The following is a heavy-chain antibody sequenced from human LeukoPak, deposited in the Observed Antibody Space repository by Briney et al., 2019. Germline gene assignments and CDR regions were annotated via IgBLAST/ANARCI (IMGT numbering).Heavy chain of an antibody. J-gene: IGHJ6*03. D-gene: IGHD2-2*01. CDR1: GFTVSNNY. CDR2: IYSGGST. V-gene: IGHV3-53*01. CDR3: ARDRRVVPAAIYFYYMDV. Sequence: PGGSLRLSCAASGFTVSNNYMSWVRQAPGKGLEWVSVIYSGGSTHSADSVKGRFTISRDNSKNTVNLQMNSLRAEDTAVYYCARDRRVVPAAIYFYYMDVWGKGTTVTVSS.